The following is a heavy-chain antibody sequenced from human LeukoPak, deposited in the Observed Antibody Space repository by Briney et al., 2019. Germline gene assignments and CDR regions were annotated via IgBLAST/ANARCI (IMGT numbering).Heavy chain of an antibody. Sequence: SGTLSLTCAVSGGSISSSNWWSWVRQPPGKGLEWIGEIYHSGSTNYNPSLKSRVTISVDTSKNQFSLKLSSATAADTAVYYCARRVIITKAFDIWGQGTMVTVSS. V-gene: IGHV4-4*02. D-gene: IGHD3-22*01. CDR1: GGSISSSNW. CDR2: IYHSGST. CDR3: ARRVIITKAFDI. J-gene: IGHJ3*02.